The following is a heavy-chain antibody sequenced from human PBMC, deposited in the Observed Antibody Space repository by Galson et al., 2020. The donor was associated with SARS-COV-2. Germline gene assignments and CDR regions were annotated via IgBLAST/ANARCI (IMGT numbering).Heavy chain of an antibody. CDR2: ISSSGSTI. J-gene: IGHJ6*02. CDR3: ARVSYDSSYGMDV. Sequence: GSLRLSCAASGFTFSSYEMTWVRQAPGKGLEWVSYISSSGSTIYYADSVKGRFTISRDNAKNSLYLQMNSLRAEDTAVYYCARVSYDSSYGMDVWGQGTTVTVSS. D-gene: IGHD3-22*01. V-gene: IGHV3-48*03. CDR1: GFTFSSYE.